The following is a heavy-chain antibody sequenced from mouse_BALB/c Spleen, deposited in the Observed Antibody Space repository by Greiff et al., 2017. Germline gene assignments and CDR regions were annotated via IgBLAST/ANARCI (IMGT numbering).Heavy chain of an antibody. CDR1: GYTFTSYW. D-gene: IGHD2-4*01. CDR3: ARGGNYDAYAMDY. J-gene: IGHJ4*01. Sequence: VQLQQSGPELVKPGASVKLSCKASGYTFTSYWMHWVKQRPGQGLEWIGEIDPSDSYTNYNQTFKGKATLTVDKSSSTAYMQLSSLTSEDSAVYYCARGGNYDAYAMDYWGQGTSVTVSS. V-gene: IGHV1-69*02. CDR2: IDPSDSYT.